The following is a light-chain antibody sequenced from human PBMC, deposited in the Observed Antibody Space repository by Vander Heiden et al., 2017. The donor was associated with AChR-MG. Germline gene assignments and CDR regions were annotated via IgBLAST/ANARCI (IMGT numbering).Light chain of an antibody. V-gene: IGKV4-1*01. CDR3: QQYYTIPKT. CDR2: WAS. Sequence: DIVMSQSPDSLAVSLGERATINCKSSLSVLSSSNNKNYLAWYQQRPGQPPKLLIYWASTRESGVPDRFSGSGSATDFTLTISSLQAEDVAVYYCQQYYTIPKTFGQGTKVEIK. CDR1: LSVLSSSNNKNY. J-gene: IGKJ1*01.